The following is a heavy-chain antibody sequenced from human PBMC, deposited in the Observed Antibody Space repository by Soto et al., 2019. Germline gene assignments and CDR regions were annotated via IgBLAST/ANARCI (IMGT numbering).Heavy chain of an antibody. CDR1: GGSISPSY. D-gene: IGHD2-2*03. CDR2: IYYTGNT. Sequence: QVRLQESGPGLVKPSETLSLTCTVSGGSISPSYWNWVRQPPGKRPEWIGCIYYTGNTHYNPSLQGRVTVSRAPYKNPFSLALTPVTAPDTAMYFCAAGLDHNAVGYRGQGTLVSVSS. J-gene: IGHJ4*02. V-gene: IGHV4-59*01. CDR3: AAGLDHNAVGY.